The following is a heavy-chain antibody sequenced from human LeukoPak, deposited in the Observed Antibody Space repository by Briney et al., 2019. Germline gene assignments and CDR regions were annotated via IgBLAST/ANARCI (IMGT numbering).Heavy chain of an antibody. D-gene: IGHD3-10*01. CDR2: ISTHNGKT. CDR3: ARQYCITTDCSLIQTYFDY. Sequence: GASVKVSCKTSGYTFINYGINWVRHAPGQGLEWMGCISTHNGKTHYAQNFQDRITMTNDTSTSTAYLELRSLRSDDTTVYFCARQYCITTDCSLIQTYFDYWGQGTLVTVSS. V-gene: IGHV1-18*01. J-gene: IGHJ4*02. CDR1: GYTFINYG.